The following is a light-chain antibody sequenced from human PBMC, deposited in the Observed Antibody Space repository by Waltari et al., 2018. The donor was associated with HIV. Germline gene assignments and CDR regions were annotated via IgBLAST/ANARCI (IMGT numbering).Light chain of an antibody. CDR1: QDINNS. J-gene: IGKJ4*01. CDR2: TSS. Sequence: DIQMTQSPSSLSASVGDRVTITCRASQDINNSLAWYQQKSGRAPKLLIYTSSTLQSGVPSRFSGSGSGTIFTLTVSSLQPDDVATYYCQKYNSAPLTFGGGTKVEI. CDR3: QKYNSAPLT. V-gene: IGKV1-27*01.